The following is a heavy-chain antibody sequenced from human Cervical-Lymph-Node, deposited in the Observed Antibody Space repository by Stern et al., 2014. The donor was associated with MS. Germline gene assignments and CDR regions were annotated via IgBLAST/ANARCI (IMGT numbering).Heavy chain of an antibody. D-gene: IGHD5-24*01. Sequence: EVQLLESGGTLVQPGGSLRLSCAASGSTVNSNYMTWVRQAPGKGLEWVSIFYSGISTYYAEYVKGRFSFSIDNSKNTLFLHMNNLRVEDTAMYYCTREMAARRLDPWGQGTLVIVSA. V-gene: IGHV3-66*01. CDR3: TREMAARRLDP. CDR1: GSTVNSNY. CDR2: FYSGIST. J-gene: IGHJ5*02.